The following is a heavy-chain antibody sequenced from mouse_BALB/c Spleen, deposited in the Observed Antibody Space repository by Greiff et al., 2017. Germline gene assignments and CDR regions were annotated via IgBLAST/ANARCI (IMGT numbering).Heavy chain of an antibody. CDR2: IWAGGST. J-gene: IGHJ4*01. Sequence: VKLMESGPGLVAPSQSLSITCTVSGFSLTSYGVHWVRQPPGKGLEWLGVIWAGGSTNYNSALMSRLSISKDNSKSQVFLKMNSLQTDDTAMYYCARDGYDDTGMDDWGEGTAVTVSS. CDR3: ARDGYDDTGMDD. D-gene: IGHD2-2*01. CDR1: GFSLTSYG. V-gene: IGHV2-9*02.